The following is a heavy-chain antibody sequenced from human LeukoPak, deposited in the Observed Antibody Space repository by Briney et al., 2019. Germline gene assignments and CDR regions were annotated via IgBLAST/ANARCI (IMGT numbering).Heavy chain of an antibody. D-gene: IGHD3-22*01. CDR3: AGDSYYYDGSGYGHLFDY. V-gene: IGHV3-20*04. J-gene: IGHJ4*02. CDR2: INWYGGST. CDR1: GFTLYYYL. Sequence: GGSLRHSCSASGFTLYYYLRSCVPQPPGKGLEWVSGINWYGGSTGYAHSVKGRFTISRDNAKNSLYLQMNSLRAADTALYYGAGDSYYYDGSGYGHLFDYWGQGTLVTVSS.